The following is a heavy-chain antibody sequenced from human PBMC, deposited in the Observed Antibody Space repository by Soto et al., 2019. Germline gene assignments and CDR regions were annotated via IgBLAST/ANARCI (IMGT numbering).Heavy chain of an antibody. CDR3: AKDETGDSYYFYYGLDV. D-gene: IGHD7-27*01. CDR2: IIPVFDAV. Sequence: QMQLVQSGAEVRRPGSSVKVSCKASGDTINTYTINWVRQAPGQGLEWLGGIIPVFDAVDHAQKFQGRLIITADVSTTTVYMELSSLTSDDTAVYFCAKDETGDSYYFYYGLDVWGQGTTVTVSS. V-gene: IGHV1-69*01. J-gene: IGHJ6*02. CDR1: GDTINTYT.